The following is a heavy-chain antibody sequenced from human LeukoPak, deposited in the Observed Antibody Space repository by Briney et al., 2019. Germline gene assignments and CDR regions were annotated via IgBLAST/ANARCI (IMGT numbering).Heavy chain of an antibody. CDR2: INSDGSTT. J-gene: IGHJ4*02. Sequence: GGSLRLSCAASGFTFSTYWMHWARHVPGKGLVWVSRINSDGSTTTNADSVKGRFTISRDNAKNTLYLQMNSLRAEDTALYYCARVGGPGWYGYWGQGTLVTVSS. CDR3: ARVGGPGWYGY. V-gene: IGHV3-74*03. D-gene: IGHD6-19*01. CDR1: GFTFSTYW.